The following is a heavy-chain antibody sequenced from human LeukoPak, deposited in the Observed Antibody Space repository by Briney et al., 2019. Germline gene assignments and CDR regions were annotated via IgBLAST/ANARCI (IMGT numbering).Heavy chain of an antibody. CDR3: ARQGTKVTIFGVATRKTYMDV. D-gene: IGHD3-3*01. CDR1: GVSFSGYY. CDR2: INHSGST. V-gene: IGHV4-34*01. Sequence: SETLPLTCAVYGVSFSGYYWRWIRQPPGKGREGMGEINHSGSTNYNPSLKSLTTISVVTSKNQFSLKLSYVTAAETAVYYCARQGTKVTIFGVATRKTYMDVXGKGTKVTVS. J-gene: IGHJ6*03.